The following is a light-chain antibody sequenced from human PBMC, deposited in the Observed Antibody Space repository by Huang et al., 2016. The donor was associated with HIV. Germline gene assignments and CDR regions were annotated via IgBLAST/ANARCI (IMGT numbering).Light chain of an antibody. J-gene: IGKJ5*01. Sequence: DIVMTQSPGSLTVSLGERASINCTSSQPLLSTANNKSYLVWYQQKPRPPPKALIYWASNRESGVPERFSGSGSGTDFTLTISSLQAEDVALYYCQQYYSASITFGQGTRVEI. V-gene: IGKV4-1*01. CDR3: QQYYSASIT. CDR1: QPLLSTANNKSY. CDR2: WAS.